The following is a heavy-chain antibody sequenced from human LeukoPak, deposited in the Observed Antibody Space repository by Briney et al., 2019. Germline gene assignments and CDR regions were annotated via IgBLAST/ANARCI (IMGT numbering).Heavy chain of an antibody. J-gene: IGHJ4*02. CDR3: ARDPGSYYRISDY. Sequence: GGSLRLSCAASGFTFSSYSMNWVRQAPGKGLEWVSSISSSSSYIYYADSVKGRFTISRDNAKNSLYPQMNSLRAEDTAVYYCARDPGSYYRISDYWGQGTLVTVSS. CDR1: GFTFSSYS. V-gene: IGHV3-21*01. CDR2: ISSSSSYI. D-gene: IGHD1-26*01.